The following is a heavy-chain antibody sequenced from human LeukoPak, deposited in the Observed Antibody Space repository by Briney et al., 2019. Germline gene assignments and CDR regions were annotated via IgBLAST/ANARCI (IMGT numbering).Heavy chain of an antibody. J-gene: IGHJ4*02. CDR3: AEDLDYGDYVTGG. V-gene: IGHV3-23*01. CDR2: ISGSGGST. CDR1: GFTFSSYA. D-gene: IGHD4-17*01. Sequence: GGSLRLSCAASGFTFSSYAMSWVRQAPGKGLEWVSAISGSGGSTYYADSVKGRFTISRDNSKNTLYLQMNSLRAEDTAVYYCAEDLDYGDYVTGGWGQGTLVTVSS.